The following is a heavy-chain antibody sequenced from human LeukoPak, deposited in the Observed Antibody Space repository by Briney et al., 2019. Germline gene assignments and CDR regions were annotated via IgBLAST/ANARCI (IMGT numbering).Heavy chain of an antibody. Sequence: AGGSLRLSCAASGFTFDDYAMHWVRLAPGKGLEWVSGISWNSGSIGYADSVKGRFTISRDNAKNSLYLQMNSLRAEDTAVYYCARDAYYCTNGVCYTWDYWGQGTLVTVSS. D-gene: IGHD2-8*01. CDR3: ARDAYYCTNGVCYTWDY. J-gene: IGHJ4*02. CDR2: ISWNSGSI. CDR1: GFTFDDYA. V-gene: IGHV3-9*01.